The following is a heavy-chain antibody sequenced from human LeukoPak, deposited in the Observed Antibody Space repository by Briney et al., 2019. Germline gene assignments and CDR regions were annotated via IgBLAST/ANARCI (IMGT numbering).Heavy chain of an antibody. V-gene: IGHV3-66*01. D-gene: IGHD6-19*01. Sequence: GGSLRLSCTTSGFSFRNTWMSWVRQAPGKGLEWVSVIYSGGTTYYADSVKGRFTISRDNSKNTLYLQMNSLRAEDTAVYYCARDRIAVAGSLEDYWGQGTLVTVSS. J-gene: IGHJ4*02. CDR1: GFSFRNTW. CDR3: ARDRIAVAGSLEDY. CDR2: IYSGGTT.